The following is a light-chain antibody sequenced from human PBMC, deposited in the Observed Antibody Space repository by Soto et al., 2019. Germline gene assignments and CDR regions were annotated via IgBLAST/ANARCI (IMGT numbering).Light chain of an antibody. V-gene: IGKV3-15*01. CDR3: QQSNQWPIT. CDR1: QTVSNN. Sequence: EIVMTQSPATLSVSPGEKATLSCRASQTVSNNLAWYQQKPVQAPRLLIYFASTRANGIPARFSGSGSGTAVTLTISSLQSEDFAVYSCQQSNQWPITFGGGTK. CDR2: FAS. J-gene: IGKJ4*01.